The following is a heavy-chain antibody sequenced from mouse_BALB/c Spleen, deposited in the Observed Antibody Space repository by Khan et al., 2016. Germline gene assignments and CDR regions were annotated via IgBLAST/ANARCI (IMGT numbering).Heavy chain of an antibody. D-gene: IGHD2-2*01. V-gene: IGHV1-80*01. Sequence: QVQLKQSGAELVRPGSSVKISCKASGYAFSIYWMNWVKQRPGQGLEWIGQIYPGDGDTDYNGKFKDKATLTADKSSSTAYMQLSSLTSEASAVFCSARSGYGYVYWCQGTTLTVSS. J-gene: IGHJ2*01. CDR3: ARSGYGYVY. CDR1: GYAFSIYW. CDR2: IYPGDGDT.